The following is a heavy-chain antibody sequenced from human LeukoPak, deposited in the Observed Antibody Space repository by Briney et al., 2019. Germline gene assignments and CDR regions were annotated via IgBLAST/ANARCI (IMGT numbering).Heavy chain of an antibody. CDR1: GGSISSSNYY. D-gene: IGHD6-19*01. J-gene: IGHJ4*02. CDR3: ARHASVDGNWPRPLDY. CDR2: IYYSGST. Sequence: SETLSLACTVSGGSISSSNYYWGWIRQPPGKGLEWIGNIYYSGSTYYKPSLKTRVTISVDTSKNQFSLKLTSVTAADTAVYYCARHASVDGNWPRPLDYWGQGSLVTVSS. V-gene: IGHV4-39*01.